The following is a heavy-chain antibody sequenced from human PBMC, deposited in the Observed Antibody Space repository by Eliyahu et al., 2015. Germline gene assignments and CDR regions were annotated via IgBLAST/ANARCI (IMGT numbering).Heavy chain of an antibody. V-gene: IGHV3-21*01. CDR2: IRSNTNDL. CDR1: GFTFXXYS. J-gene: IGHJ6*02. D-gene: IGHD3-3*01. Sequence: EVQLVESGGRLVKPGESLRXSCEASGFTFXXYSMPWVRQAPGKGLEGVSSIRSNTNDLYXADSVKGRFTISRDNAKKSLYLQMNSLRAEDTAVYYCAREPHNTLFGVVVSDGMDVWGQGTTVTVAS. CDR3: AREPHNTLFGVVVSDGMDV.